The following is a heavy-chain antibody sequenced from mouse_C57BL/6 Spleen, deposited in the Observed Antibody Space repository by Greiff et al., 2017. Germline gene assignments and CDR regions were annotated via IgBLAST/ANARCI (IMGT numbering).Heavy chain of an antibody. CDR1: GYTFTSYW. CDR2: IDPSDSYT. Sequence: QVQLKQPGAELVKPGASVKLSCKASGYTFTSYWMQWVKQRPGQGLEWIGEIDPSDSYTNYNQKFKGKATLTVDKSSSTAYMQLSSLTSEDSAVYYCARPAAVKAMDYWGQGTSVTVSS. D-gene: IGHD1-1*01. V-gene: IGHV1-50*01. CDR3: ARPAAVKAMDY. J-gene: IGHJ4*01.